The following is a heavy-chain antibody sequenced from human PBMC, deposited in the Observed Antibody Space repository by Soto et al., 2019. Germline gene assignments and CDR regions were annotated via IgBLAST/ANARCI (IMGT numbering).Heavy chain of an antibody. CDR1: GFTSSNYA. J-gene: IGHJ4*02. D-gene: IGHD5-12*01. Sequence: GGSLRLSCAASGFTSSNYAMSWVRQAPGKGLEWVSAISGSGGSTYYADSVKGRFTISRDNSKNTLYLQMNSLRAEDTAVYYCANGREQRRDGYNSLDYWGQGTLVTVSS. V-gene: IGHV3-23*01. CDR3: ANGREQRRDGYNSLDY. CDR2: ISGSGGST.